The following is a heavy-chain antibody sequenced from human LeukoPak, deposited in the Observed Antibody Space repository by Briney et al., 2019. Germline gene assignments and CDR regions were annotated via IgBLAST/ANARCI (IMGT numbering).Heavy chain of an antibody. CDR3: ARGNILTGYCFDF. V-gene: IGHV4-34*01. Sequence: SETLSLTCAVYGGSITGYYWSWIRQTPGRGLEWVGEIHYTGATSYNPSLKSPATISTDTSKNQFSLRLSSVTAADTAVYYCARGNILTGYCFDFWGQGALVTVSS. CDR1: GGSITGYY. D-gene: IGHD3-9*01. J-gene: IGHJ4*02. CDR2: IHYTGAT.